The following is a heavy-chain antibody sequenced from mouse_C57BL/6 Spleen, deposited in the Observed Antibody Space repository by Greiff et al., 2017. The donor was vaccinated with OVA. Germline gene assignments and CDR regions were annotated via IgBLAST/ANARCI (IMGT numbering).Heavy chain of an antibody. CDR1: GFSLTSYG. V-gene: IGHV2-2*01. J-gene: IGHJ2*01. CDR2: IWSGGST. D-gene: IGHD2-12*01. Sequence: QVQLKESGPGLVQPSQSLSITCTVSGFSLTSYGVHWVRQSPGKGLEWLGVIWSGGSTDYNAAFISRLSISKDNSKSQVFFKMNSLQADDTAIDYCARNSGVGTVTLHCDYWGQGTTLTVSS. CDR3: ARNSGVGTVTLHCDY.